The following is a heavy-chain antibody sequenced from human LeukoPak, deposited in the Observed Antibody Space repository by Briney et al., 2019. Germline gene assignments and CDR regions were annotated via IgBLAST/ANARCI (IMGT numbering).Heavy chain of an antibody. J-gene: IGHJ6*03. V-gene: IGHV1-2*02. D-gene: IGHD6-25*01. CDR2: INPNSGGT. CDR3: ARFAAADYYYMDV. CDR1: GYTFTGYY. Sequence: ASVKVSCKASGYTFTGYYMHWVRQAPGQGLEWMGWINPNSGGTNYAQKFQGRVTITADKSTSTAYMELSSLGSEDTAVYYCARFAAADYYYMDVWGKGTTVTVSS.